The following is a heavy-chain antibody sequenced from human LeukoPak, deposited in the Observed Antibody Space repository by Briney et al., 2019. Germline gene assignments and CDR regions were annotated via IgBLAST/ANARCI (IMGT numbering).Heavy chain of an antibody. D-gene: IGHD5-18*01. CDR3: ARDLASGYSYGWLDY. CDR1: GFTFSSYA. CDR2: ISYDGSNK. J-gene: IGHJ4*02. Sequence: GSLRLSCAASGFTFSSYAMHWVRQAPGKGLEWVAVISYDGSNKHYADSVKGRFTISRDNSKNTLYLQMNSLRAEDTAVYYCARDLASGYSYGWLDYWGQGTLVTVSS. V-gene: IGHV3-30-3*01.